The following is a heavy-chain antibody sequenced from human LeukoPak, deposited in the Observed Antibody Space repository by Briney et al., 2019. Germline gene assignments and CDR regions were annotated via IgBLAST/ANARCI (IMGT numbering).Heavy chain of an antibody. CDR1: GFTFDDYS. J-gene: IGHJ4*02. CDR3: AKDRGGVDY. Sequence: QTGGSLRLSCAASGFTFDDYSMHWVRQGPGKGLEWVSVISWDGGSTSYADSVKGRFTISRDNSENSLYLQMNSLRSEDSALYYCAKDRGGVDYWGQGTLVTVSS. V-gene: IGHV3-43*01. D-gene: IGHD3-16*01. CDR2: ISWDGGST.